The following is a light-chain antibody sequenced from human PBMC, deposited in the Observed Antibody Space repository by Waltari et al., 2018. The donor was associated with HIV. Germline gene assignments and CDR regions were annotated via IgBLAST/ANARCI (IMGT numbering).Light chain of an antibody. Sequence: HSALTQPASVSGSPGQSITISCTGPTSDFDTFDFVSWYQQSPGRAPTLIIFEVYFRPAGVSQRFSGSKSCDTASLTISALRAEDEADYFCSSYSARGFVAFGGGTKVTVL. J-gene: IGLJ3*02. CDR1: TSDFDTFDF. CDR2: EVY. V-gene: IGLV2-14*01. CDR3: SSYSARGFVA.